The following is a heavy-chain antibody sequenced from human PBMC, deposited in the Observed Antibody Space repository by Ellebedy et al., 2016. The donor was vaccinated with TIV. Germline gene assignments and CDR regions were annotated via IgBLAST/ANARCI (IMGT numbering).Heavy chain of an antibody. D-gene: IGHD2-8*02. CDR1: GFTFSSYS. Sequence: GESLKISXAASGFTFSSYSMNWVRQAPGKGLEWVSSISSSSSYIYYADSVKGRFTISRDNAKNSLYLQMNSLRAEDTAVYYCARDRGTGALDYWGQGTLVTVSS. CDR3: ARDRGTGALDY. V-gene: IGHV3-21*01. J-gene: IGHJ4*02. CDR2: ISSSSSYI.